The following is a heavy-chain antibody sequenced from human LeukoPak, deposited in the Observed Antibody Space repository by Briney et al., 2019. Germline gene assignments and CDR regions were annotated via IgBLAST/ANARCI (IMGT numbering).Heavy chain of an antibody. CDR1: GYSISSGYY. CDR2: IYHGGST. J-gene: IGHJ1*01. D-gene: IGHD4-17*01. CDR3: ASTTVTSGAEYFQH. V-gene: IGHV4-38-2*02. Sequence: SETPSHTCTVSGYSISSGYYWGWIRQPPGKGLEWIGSIYHGGSTYYNPSLKSRVTISVDTSKNQFSLKLSSVTAADTAVYYCASTTVTSGAEYFQHWGQGTLVTVSS.